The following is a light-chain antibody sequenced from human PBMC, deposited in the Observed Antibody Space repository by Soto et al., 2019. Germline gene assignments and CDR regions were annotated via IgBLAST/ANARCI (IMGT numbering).Light chain of an antibody. V-gene: IGKV3-20*01. CDR1: QSVSTSY. J-gene: IGKJ5*01. CDR3: QQYGSSPPST. Sequence: SPGTLSLSPGERATLSCRASQSVSTSYLAWYQQKPGQAPRLLISGTSSRATGIPDRFSGSGSGTDFTLTISRLEPEDFAVYYCQQYGSSPPSTFGQETRLEIK. CDR2: GTS.